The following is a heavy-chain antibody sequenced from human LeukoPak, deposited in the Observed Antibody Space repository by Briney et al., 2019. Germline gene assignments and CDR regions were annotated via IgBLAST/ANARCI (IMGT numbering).Heavy chain of an antibody. J-gene: IGHJ3*02. V-gene: IGHV1-2*04. Sequence: VASVKVSCKASGYTFTDYYMHWVRQAPGQGLEWMGWINPNSGGTNYAQKFQGWVTMTRDTSISTAYMELSRLRSDDTAVYYCARDSSRSFYGSGTYYPDAFDIWGQGTMVTVSS. CDR2: INPNSGGT. D-gene: IGHD3-10*01. CDR3: ARDSSRSFYGSGTYYPDAFDI. CDR1: GYTFTDYY.